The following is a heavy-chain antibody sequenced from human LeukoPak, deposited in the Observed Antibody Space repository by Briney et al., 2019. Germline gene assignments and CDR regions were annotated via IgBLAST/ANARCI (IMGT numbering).Heavy chain of an antibody. CDR1: GFSLSTSGVG. Sequence: ESGPTLVKPTQTLTLTCTFSGFSLSTSGVGVGWIRQPPGKALKWLALIYWDDDKRYSPSLQSRVPITQDTYKNKGVLNITNMQAVDTATYYCAHSTSYLYFDLWGRGTLVTVSS. D-gene: IGHD3-16*01. V-gene: IGHV2-5*02. CDR3: AHSTSYLYFDL. J-gene: IGHJ2*01. CDR2: IYWDDDK.